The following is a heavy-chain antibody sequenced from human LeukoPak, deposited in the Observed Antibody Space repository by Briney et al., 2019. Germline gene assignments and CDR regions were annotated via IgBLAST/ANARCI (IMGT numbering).Heavy chain of an antibody. CDR1: GGSISSSSYY. CDR3: ARDYDFWSGYSAYFDY. J-gene: IGHJ4*02. Sequence: PSETLSLTCTVSGGSISSSSYYWGWIRQPPGKGLEWIGSIYYSGSTYYNPSLKSRVTISVDTSKNQFSLKLSSVTAADTDVYYCARDYDFWSGYSAYFDYWGQGTLVTVSS. V-gene: IGHV4-39*01. CDR2: IYYSGST. D-gene: IGHD3-3*01.